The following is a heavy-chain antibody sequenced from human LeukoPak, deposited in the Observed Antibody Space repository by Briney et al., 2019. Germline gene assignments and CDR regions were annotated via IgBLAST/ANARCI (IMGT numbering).Heavy chain of an antibody. J-gene: IGHJ4*02. V-gene: IGHV3-30*09. Sequence: GGSLRLSCVASGFTFSDYYMSWIRQAPGRGLEWLAVISFDGSTKYYADSVRGRFAISRDNSKNTLFLQMNNLRAEDTALYYCATLVTAVTTTQFDYWGQGALVTVSS. CDR3: ATLVTAVTTTQFDY. CDR2: ISFDGSTK. CDR1: GFTFSDYY. D-gene: IGHD4-11*01.